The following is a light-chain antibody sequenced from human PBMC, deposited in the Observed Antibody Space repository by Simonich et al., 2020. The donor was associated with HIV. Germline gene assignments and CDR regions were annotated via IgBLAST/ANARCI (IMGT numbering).Light chain of an antibody. CDR2: AAS. V-gene: IGKV1-39*01. J-gene: IGKJ2*01. Sequence: DIQMTQSPSSLSASVGDRVTITCRASQGISSYLNWYQQKPGKAPKLLIYAASSLQSGVPSRFSGSGSGTDFTLTISSLQPEDFATYYCQQYNSYPLTFGQGTKLQIK. CDR1: QGISSY. CDR3: QQYNSYPLT.